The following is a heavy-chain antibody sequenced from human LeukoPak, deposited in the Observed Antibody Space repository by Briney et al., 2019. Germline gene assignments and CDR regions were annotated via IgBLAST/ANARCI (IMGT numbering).Heavy chain of an antibody. CDR1: GDSISTGSYY. CDR2: IYASGTT. V-gene: IGHV4-61*02. D-gene: IGHD6-19*01. Sequence: PSETLSLTCTVSGDSISTGSYYWSWIRQPAGKGLEWIGRIYASGTTNYNPSLKSRVTISIDTSNNQFSLKLNSVTAADTAVYYCKMGYSSGWEPYYLDSWGQGILVTVSS. J-gene: IGHJ4*02. CDR3: KMGYSSGWEPYYLDS.